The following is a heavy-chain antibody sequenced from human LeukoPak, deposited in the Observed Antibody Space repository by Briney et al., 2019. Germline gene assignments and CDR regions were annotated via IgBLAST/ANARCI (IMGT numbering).Heavy chain of an antibody. J-gene: IGHJ4*02. D-gene: IGHD3-3*01. V-gene: IGHV4-4*02. CDR2: IYHSGST. Sequence: PSGTLSLTCAVSGGSISSSNWWSWVRQPPGKGLEWIGEIYHSGSTNYNPSLKSRVTISVDTSKNQFSLKLSSVTAADTAVYYCARGRDYDFWSGNDYWGQGTLVTVSS. CDR1: GGSISSSNW. CDR3: ARGRDYDFWSGNDY.